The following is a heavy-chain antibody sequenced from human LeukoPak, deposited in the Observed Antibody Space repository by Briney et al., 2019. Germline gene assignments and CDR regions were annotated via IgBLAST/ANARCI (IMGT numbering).Heavy chain of an antibody. CDR1: GGSISSGGFS. D-gene: IGHD2-2*01. CDR2: IFHSGRT. Sequence: SQTLSLTCAVSGGSISSGGFSWTWIRQPPGNGLEWIGYIFHSGRTDYNPSLQSRVTISVDRSKTQFSLKLTSVTAADTAVYYCARGSRGRGYLGYWGQGTLVTVSS. CDR3: ARGSRGRGYLGY. V-gene: IGHV4-30-2*01. J-gene: IGHJ4*02.